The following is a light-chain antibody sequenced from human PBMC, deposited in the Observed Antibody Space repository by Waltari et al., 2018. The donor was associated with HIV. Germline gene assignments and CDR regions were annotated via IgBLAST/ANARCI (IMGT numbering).Light chain of an antibody. CDR2: EAS. CDR1: QSVSSY. Sequence: DIVLTQSPATLSLSPGDRATLSCRASQSVSSYLAWYQQKPGQAPRLLIYEASNRATSIPARFSGSGSGTDFTLTISSLEPEDFAVYYCHQRSSWPRTFGQGTKLEIK. J-gene: IGKJ2*01. CDR3: HQRSSWPRT. V-gene: IGKV3-11*01.